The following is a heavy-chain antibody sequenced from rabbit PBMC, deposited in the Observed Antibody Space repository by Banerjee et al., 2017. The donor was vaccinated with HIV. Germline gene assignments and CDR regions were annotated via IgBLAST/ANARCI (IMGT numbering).Heavy chain of an antibody. J-gene: IGHJ3*01. D-gene: IGHD7-1*01. CDR2: INTSSGNT. Sequence: QQQLEESGGGLVKPGGSLTLTCKASGFSFSNKYVMCWVRQAPGKGLEWIGCINTSSGNTVYASWAKGRFTISKTSSTTVTLQMTSLTVADTATYFCARDRDGDAGYGSLALWGQGTLVTVS. CDR3: ARDRDGDAGYGSLAL. CDR1: GFSFSNKYV. V-gene: IGHV1S45*01.